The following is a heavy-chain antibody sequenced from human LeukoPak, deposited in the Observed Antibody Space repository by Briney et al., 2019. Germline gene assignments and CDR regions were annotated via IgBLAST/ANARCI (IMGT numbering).Heavy chain of an antibody. CDR2: ISSSGSTI. V-gene: IGHV3-48*03. D-gene: IGHD2/OR15-2a*01. CDR3: ATVRSPLRIFDY. Sequence: GGSLRLSCAASGFTFNDYEMNWVRQAPGKGLEWVSYISSSGSTIYYADSVKGRFTISRDNAKNSLYLQMNSLRAEDTAVYYCATVRSPLRIFDYWGQGTLVTVSS. CDR1: GFTFNDYE. J-gene: IGHJ4*02.